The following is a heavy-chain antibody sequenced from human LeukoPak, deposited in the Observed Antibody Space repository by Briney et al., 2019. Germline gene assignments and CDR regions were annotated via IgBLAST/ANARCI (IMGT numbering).Heavy chain of an antibody. CDR3: ARGTRDITIFGVVDY. J-gene: IGHJ4*02. CDR1: GGSFSGYY. CDR2: INHSGST. D-gene: IGHD3-3*01. Sequence: SETLSLTCAVYGGSFSGYYWSWIPQPPGKGLEWIGEINHSGSTNYNPSLKSRVTISVDTSKNQFSLKLSSVTAADTAVYYCARGTRDITIFGVVDYWGQGTLVTVSS. V-gene: IGHV4-34*01.